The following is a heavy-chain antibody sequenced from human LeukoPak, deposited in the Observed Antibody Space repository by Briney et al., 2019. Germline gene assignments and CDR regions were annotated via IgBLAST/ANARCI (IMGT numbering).Heavy chain of an antibody. CDR2: IYYSGST. CDR3: ATSPQYGGY. V-gene: IGHV4-39*01. J-gene: IGHJ4*02. D-gene: IGHD4-23*01. CDR1: VGSISISRYY. Sequence: PSEPVSLTCTLSVGSISISRYYWAWIRQPPGKGLEWIGTIYYSGSTQYNPSLKSRVTISVDTSKHQFSLKLSSVTAADTAVYYCATSPQYGGYLGQGTLVTVSS.